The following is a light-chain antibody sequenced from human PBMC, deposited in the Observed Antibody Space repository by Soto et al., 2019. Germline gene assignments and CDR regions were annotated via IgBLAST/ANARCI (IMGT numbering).Light chain of an antibody. CDR2: GAS. V-gene: IGKV3-15*01. CDR3: QQYNNWPYT. CDR1: QSVSSN. Sequence: DIVLTQSPGTLSLSPGERATLSCRASQSVSSNLAWYQHKPGQAPRLLIYGASTRATGIPARFSGSGSGTEFTLTISGLQSEDFAVYNCQQYNNWPYTFGQGTRLEIK. J-gene: IGKJ5*01.